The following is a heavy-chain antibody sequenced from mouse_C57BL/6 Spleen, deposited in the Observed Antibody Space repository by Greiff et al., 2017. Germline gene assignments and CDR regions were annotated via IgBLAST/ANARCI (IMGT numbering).Heavy chain of an antibody. CDR1: GFTFSRYT. Sequence: EVKLVESGGGLVKPGGSLKLSCAASGFTFSRYTMSWVRQTPEKRLEWVATISGGGGNTYYPDSVKGRFTISRDTTKNTLYLQMSSLRSEDTALYYCARHVYGSPAYWGQGTLVTVSA. J-gene: IGHJ3*01. CDR3: ARHVYGSPAY. D-gene: IGHD1-1*01. V-gene: IGHV5-9*01. CDR2: ISGGGGNT.